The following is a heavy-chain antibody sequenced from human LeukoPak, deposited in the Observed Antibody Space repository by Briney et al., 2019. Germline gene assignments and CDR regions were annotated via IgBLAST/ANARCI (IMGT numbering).Heavy chain of an antibody. J-gene: IGHJ4*02. CDR3: ARFLHGNSLDY. D-gene: IGHD1-7*01. Sequence: PGESLKISCKGSGDTFTDTDIAWVRQVGGKGLEWMGIIYHDGSDTRYSPSFEGQVTISVDHSIRTAYLQWTSLKTSDTAMYYCARFLHGNSLDYWGQGALVTVSS. CDR1: GDTFTDTD. V-gene: IGHV5-51*01. CDR2: IYHDGSDT.